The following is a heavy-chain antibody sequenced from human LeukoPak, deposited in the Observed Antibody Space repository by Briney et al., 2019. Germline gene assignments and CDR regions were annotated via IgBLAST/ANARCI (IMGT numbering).Heavy chain of an antibody. D-gene: IGHD3-9*01. Sequence: PGGSLRLSCAASGFTFDDYAMHWVRQAPGKGLEWVSGISWNSGSIGYADSVKGRFTISRDNAKNSLYLQMNSLRAEDTALYYCASGTYDILTGAVDYWGQGTLVTVSS. V-gene: IGHV3-9*01. CDR3: ASGTYDILTGAVDY. J-gene: IGHJ4*02. CDR2: ISWNSGSI. CDR1: GFTFDDYA.